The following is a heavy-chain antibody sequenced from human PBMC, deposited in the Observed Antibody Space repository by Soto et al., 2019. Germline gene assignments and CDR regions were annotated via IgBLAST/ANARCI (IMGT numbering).Heavy chain of an antibody. J-gene: IGHJ4*02. Sequence: GESLKISCAASGFTFSSYAMSWVRQAPGKGLEWVSAISGSGGSTYYADSVKGRFTISRDNSKNTLYLQMNSLRAEDTAVYYCAKDRVYGGYDSSGYFDYWGQGTLVTVSS. CDR3: AKDRVYGGYDSSGYFDY. D-gene: IGHD3-22*01. CDR2: ISGSGGST. V-gene: IGHV3-23*01. CDR1: GFTFSSYA.